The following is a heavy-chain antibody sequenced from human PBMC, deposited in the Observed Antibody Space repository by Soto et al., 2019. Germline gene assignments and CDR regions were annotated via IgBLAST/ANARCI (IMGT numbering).Heavy chain of an antibody. CDR1: GGSISSGGYY. V-gene: IGHV4-31*03. J-gene: IGHJ4*02. CDR3: ARDRGAAAGLDY. Sequence: PSETLSLTCTVSGGSISSGGYYWSWIRQHPGKGLEWIGYIYYSGSTYYNPSLKSRVTISVDTSKNQFSLKLSSVTAADTAVYYCARDRGAAAGLDYWGQGTLVTVSS. CDR2: IYYSGST. D-gene: IGHD6-13*01.